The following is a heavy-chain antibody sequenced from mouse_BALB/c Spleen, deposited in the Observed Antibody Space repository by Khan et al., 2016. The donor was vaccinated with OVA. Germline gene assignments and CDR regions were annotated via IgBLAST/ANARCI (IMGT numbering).Heavy chain of an antibody. CDR3: ARLAYYYDSEGFAY. CDR2: VSTGGGYT. D-gene: IGHD1-1*01. Sequence: EVELVESGGDLVKPGGSLKLSCAASGFTFSTYGMSWVRQTPDKRLAWVATVSTGGGYTYYPDSVKGRFTISRANAKNTRYLQMSSLKAEDTAMFYCARLAYYYDSEGFAYWGQGTLVTVSA. J-gene: IGHJ3*01. CDR1: GFTFSTYG. V-gene: IGHV5-6*01.